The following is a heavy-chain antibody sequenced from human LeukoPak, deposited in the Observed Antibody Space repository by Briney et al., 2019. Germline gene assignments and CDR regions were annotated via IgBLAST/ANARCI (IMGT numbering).Heavy chain of an antibody. D-gene: IGHD7-27*01. V-gene: IGHV4-61*01. Sequence: PSASLSLTPSVSRGSATSGSYYWSWLRQPPGKRMEWIGYIYYSGSTNYNPSLKSLVTISVDTSKNQFSLKLSSVTAADTAVYYCARDGEAGFDYWGQGTLVTVSS. CDR3: ARDGEAGFDY. J-gene: IGHJ4*02. CDR2: IYYSGST. CDR1: RGSATSGSYY.